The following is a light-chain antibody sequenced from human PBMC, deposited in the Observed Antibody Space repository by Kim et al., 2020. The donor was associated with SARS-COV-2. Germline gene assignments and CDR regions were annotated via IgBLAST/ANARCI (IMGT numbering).Light chain of an antibody. CDR3: AAWDDSLIGWV. CDR2: INN. V-gene: IGLV1-44*01. Sequence: GQGVTIGSSGGRSNIGGDNLNWYHHHPGTTPSLLYYINNQRPSGVPDRFAGSKSDTTASLAISGLQSENEADYYCAAWDDSLIGWVFGGGTQLTVL. J-gene: IGLJ3*02. CDR1: RSNIGGDN.